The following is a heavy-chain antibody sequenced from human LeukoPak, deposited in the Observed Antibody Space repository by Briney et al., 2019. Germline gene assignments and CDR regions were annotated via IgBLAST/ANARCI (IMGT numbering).Heavy chain of an antibody. CDR1: GYTFTDYY. J-gene: IGHJ5*02. D-gene: IGHD6-13*01. V-gene: IGHV1-69-2*01. CDR2: VDPEDGET. CDR3: ARMWSTATSGWNWFDP. Sequence: ASVKISCKASGYTFTDYYMHWVQQAPGKGLEWMGRVDPEDGETIYAEKFQGRVTITADTSTDTAYMDLSSLRSDDTAMYYCARMWSTATSGWNWFDPWGQGTLVTVSS.